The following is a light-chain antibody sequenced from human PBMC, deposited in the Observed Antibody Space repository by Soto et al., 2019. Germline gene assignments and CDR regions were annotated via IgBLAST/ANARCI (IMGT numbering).Light chain of an antibody. J-gene: IGKJ1*01. V-gene: IGKV2-28*01. CDR3: MQALQTPRT. CDR1: QSPLPRNGFHH. CDR2: LGS. Sequence: VVTQSPLSLPVTPWGPASLSFQSCQSPLPRNGFHHLDWYPQKPGQSPQLLIYLGSNRASGVPDRFSGSGSGTDFTLKINRVEAEDVGVYYCMQALQTPRTFGQGTKVEIK.